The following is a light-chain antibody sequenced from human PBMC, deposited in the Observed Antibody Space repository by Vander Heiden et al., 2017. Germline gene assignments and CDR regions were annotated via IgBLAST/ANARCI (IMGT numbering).Light chain of an antibody. CDR2: DAS. CDR3: QQRDNLPLT. Sequence: EIVLTQFPATLSLSPGETATLSCRASQRVGSSLVWYQQKPGQAPRLLTLDASTRATGVPARFSGGGSGTDFTLTISSLEPEDLAVYYCQQRDNLPLTFGQGTRLEIK. CDR1: QRVGSS. V-gene: IGKV3-11*01. J-gene: IGKJ5*01.